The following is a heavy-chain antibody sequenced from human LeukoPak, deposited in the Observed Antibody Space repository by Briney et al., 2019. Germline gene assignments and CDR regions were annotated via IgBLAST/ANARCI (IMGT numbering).Heavy chain of an antibody. V-gene: IGHV4-59*01. CDR2: IYYSGST. D-gene: IGHD6-13*01. CDR3: ARGAWSSSWSGDDAFDI. Sequence: MASETLSLTCTVSGGSISSYYWSWIRQPPEKGLEWIGYIYYSGSTNYNPSLKSRVTISVDTSKNQFSLKLSSVTAADTAVYYCARGAWSSSWSGDDAFDIWGQGTMVTVSS. CDR1: GGSISSYY. J-gene: IGHJ3*02.